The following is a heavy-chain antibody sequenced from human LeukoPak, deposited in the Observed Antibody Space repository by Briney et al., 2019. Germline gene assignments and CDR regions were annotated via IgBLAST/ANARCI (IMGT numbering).Heavy chain of an antibody. V-gene: IGHV1-69*02. Sequence: SVKVSCKASGGTFSSYTISWVRQAPGQGLEWMGRISPILGIANYAQKFQGRVTITADKSTSTAYMELSSLRSEDTAVYYCARGSPWRIAAAGTGAFDIWGQGTMVTVSS. J-gene: IGHJ3*02. CDR1: GGTFSSYT. D-gene: IGHD6-13*01. CDR2: ISPILGIA. CDR3: ARGSPWRIAAAGTGAFDI.